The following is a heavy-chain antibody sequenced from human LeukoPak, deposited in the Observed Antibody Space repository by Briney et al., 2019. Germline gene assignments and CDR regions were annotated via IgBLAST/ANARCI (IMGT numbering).Heavy chain of an antibody. CDR3: FFPGVTGKVY. CDR2: ISSDGSNK. Sequence: PGGSLRLSCAASGFTFSNYAMHWVRQAPGKGLGWVAVISSDGSNKYYADSVKGRFTISRDNSKNTLYLQMNSLRAEDTAVYYCFFPGVTGKVYWGQGTLVTVSS. CDR1: GFTFSNYA. J-gene: IGHJ4*02. D-gene: IGHD1-20*01. V-gene: IGHV3-30-3*01.